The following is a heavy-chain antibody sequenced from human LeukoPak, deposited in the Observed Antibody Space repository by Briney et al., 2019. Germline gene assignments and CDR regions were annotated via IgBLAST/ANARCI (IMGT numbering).Heavy chain of an antibody. CDR2: IGKKGFGGTT. J-gene: IGHJ4*02. D-gene: IGHD2-8*01. V-gene: IGHV3-49*04. CDR1: LFTPGAVV. Sequence: SLRPSPTLSLFTPGAVVVCTGARAPGHRVGGWGGIGKKGFGGTTEYAASVKGRFTISRDDSKSIAYLQMNSLKTEDTAVYYCTRGNCVNGVCYHFDYWGQGTLVTVSS. CDR3: TRGNCVNGVCYHFDY.